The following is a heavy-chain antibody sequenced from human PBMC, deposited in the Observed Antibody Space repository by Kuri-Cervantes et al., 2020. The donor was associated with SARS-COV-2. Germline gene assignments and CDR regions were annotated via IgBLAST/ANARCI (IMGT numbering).Heavy chain of an antibody. CDR3: ARGSIFSDTGGWYFDY. CDR1: GYTFTGYY. Sequence: VKVSCKASGYTFTGYYMHWVRQAPGQGLEWMGWINPNSGGTNYAQKFQGRVTMTRDTSISTAYMELSRLRSDNTAVYYCARGSIFSDTGGWYFDYWGQGTLVTVSS. D-gene: IGHD3-10*01. CDR2: INPNSGGT. V-gene: IGHV1-2*02. J-gene: IGHJ4*02.